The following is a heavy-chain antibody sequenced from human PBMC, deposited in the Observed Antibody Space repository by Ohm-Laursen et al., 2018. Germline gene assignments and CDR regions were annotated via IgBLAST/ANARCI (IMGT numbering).Heavy chain of an antibody. D-gene: IGHD3-22*01. Sequence: SLRLSCAASGFTFTDYWMYWVRQAPGKGPVWISRINTDGSSTTYADSVKGRFTISRDNSKNTLYLQMNSLRAEDTAVYYCAKDRPNHPYYYDSSGYSGLGYWGQGTLVTVSS. CDR2: INTDGSST. V-gene: IGHV3-74*01. CDR3: AKDRPNHPYYYDSSGYSGLGY. J-gene: IGHJ4*02. CDR1: GFTFTDYW.